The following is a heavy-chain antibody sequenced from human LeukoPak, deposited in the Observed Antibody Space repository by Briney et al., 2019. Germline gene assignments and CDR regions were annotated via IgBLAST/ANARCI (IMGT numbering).Heavy chain of an antibody. CDR3: ARGRDTAMDNYYFDY. V-gene: IGHV4-59*01. Sequence: SETLSLTCTVSGGSISSYYWSWIRQPPGEGLEWIGYIYYSGSTNYNPSLKSRVTISVDTSKNQFSLKLSSVTAADTAVYYCARGRDTAMDNYYFDYWGQGTLVTVSS. D-gene: IGHD5-18*01. CDR1: GGSISSYY. J-gene: IGHJ4*02. CDR2: IYYSGST.